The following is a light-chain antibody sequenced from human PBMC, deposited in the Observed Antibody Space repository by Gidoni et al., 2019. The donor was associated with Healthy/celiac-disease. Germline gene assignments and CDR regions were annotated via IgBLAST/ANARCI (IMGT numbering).Light chain of an antibody. J-gene: IGKJ4*01. CDR1: KSVSSSY. V-gene: IGKV3-20*01. Sequence: EIVLTQSPGTLSLSPGERATLSCSASKSVSSSYLAWYQQKPGQAPRLLIDGASSRATGIPDRFSGSGSGTDFTLTISRLEPEDVAVYYCQQYGSSPLTFGGGTKVEIK. CDR3: QQYGSSPLT. CDR2: GAS.